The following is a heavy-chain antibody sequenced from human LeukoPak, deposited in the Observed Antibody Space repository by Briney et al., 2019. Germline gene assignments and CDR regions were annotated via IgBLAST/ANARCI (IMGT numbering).Heavy chain of an antibody. J-gene: IGHJ5*02. V-gene: IGHV3-48*04. CDR2: ISDGGKTK. CDR3: ARDYSGWSLDP. D-gene: IGHD5-12*01. CDR1: RFTFSNYW. Sequence: GGSLRLSCADSRFTFSNYWMSWVRQAPGKGLEWVSYISDGGKTKYSADSVKGRFTISGDNAKNSLYLQMNSLRAEDTAVYYCARDYSGWSLDPWGQGTLVTVSS.